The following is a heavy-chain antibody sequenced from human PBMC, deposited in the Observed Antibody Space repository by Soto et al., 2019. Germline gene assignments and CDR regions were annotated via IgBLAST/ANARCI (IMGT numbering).Heavy chain of an antibody. D-gene: IGHD1-26*01. CDR1: GCSIRIGGYY. Sequence: LSLTGAVSGCSIRIGGYYWILSRQHQGKGLEWIGYIYYSGSTYYNPSLKSGVTISVDTSKNQFSLKLRSVTAADTAVYYCARDLGGSYVKWFDPWGQGTLVTLSS. V-gene: IGHV4-31*11. CDR2: IYYSGST. J-gene: IGHJ5*02. CDR3: ARDLGGSYVKWFDP.